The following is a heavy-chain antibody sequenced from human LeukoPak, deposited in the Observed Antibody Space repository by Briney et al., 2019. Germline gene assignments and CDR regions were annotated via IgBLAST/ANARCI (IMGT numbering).Heavy chain of an antibody. D-gene: IGHD6-13*01. CDR1: GYTLTELS. CDR2: FDPEDGET. J-gene: IGHJ5*02. V-gene: IGHV1-24*01. CDR3: ARDVSHSGSWYGWWFDP. Sequence: ASVKVSCKVSGYTLTELSMHWVRQAPGKGLEWMGGFDPEDGETIYAQKFQGRVTMTRDMSTSTVYMELSSLRSEDTAVYYCARDVSHSGSWYGWWFDPWGQGTLVTVSS.